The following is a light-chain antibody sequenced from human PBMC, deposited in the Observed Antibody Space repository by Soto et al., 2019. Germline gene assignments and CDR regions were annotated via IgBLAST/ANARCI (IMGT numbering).Light chain of an antibody. CDR2: SAS. Sequence: VMMQSPGTLSVSPGQRAILSCRASQSVSSNLAWYQQRPGQAPRLLIYSASTRDSDIPDRFSGGGSETEFTLTVDSLQTEDFGVYYCQQYNVWPQTFGQGTKVDIK. CDR1: QSVSSN. V-gene: IGKV3-15*01. J-gene: IGKJ1*01. CDR3: QQYNVWPQT.